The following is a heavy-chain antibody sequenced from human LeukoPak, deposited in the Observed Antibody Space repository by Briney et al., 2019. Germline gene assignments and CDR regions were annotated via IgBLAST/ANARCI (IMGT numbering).Heavy chain of an antibody. CDR2: IYYSGST. CDR1: GGSISSSSYY. D-gene: IGHD2-2*01. V-gene: IGHV4-39*07. Sequence: SETLSLTCTVSGGSISSSSYYWGWLRQPPGKGLEWIGSIYYSGSTYYNPSLKSRVTISVDTSKNQFSLKLSSVTAADTAVYYCARDSSTAGLFYFDYWGQGTLVTVSS. CDR3: ARDSSTAGLFYFDY. J-gene: IGHJ4*02.